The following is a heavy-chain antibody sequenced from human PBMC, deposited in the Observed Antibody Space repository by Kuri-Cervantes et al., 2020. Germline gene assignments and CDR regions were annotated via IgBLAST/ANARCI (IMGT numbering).Heavy chain of an antibody. Sequence: ASVKVSCKASGYTFTGYYMHWVRQAPGQGLEWMGWINPNSGGTNYAQKFQGRVTMTRDTSISTAYMKLSSLRSDDTAVYYCERTSITYDAFDIWGQGTMVTVSS. V-gene: IGHV1-2*02. CDR3: ERTSITYDAFDI. CDR1: GYTFTGYY. CDR2: INPNSGGT. J-gene: IGHJ3*02. D-gene: IGHD2/OR15-2a*01.